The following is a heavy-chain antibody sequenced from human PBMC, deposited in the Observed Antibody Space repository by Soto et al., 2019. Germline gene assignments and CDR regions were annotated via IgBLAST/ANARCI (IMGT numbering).Heavy chain of an antibody. D-gene: IGHD2-2*02. CDR2: IYYSGST. CDR1: GGSISSGDYY. V-gene: IGHV4-30-4*01. Sequence: SETLSLTCTVSGGSISSGDYYWSWIRQPPGKGLEWIGYIYYSGSTYYNPSLKSRVTISVDTSKNQFSLKLSSVTAADTAVYYCARDLWHCSSTSCYTNAFDIWGQGTMGTVSS. CDR3: ARDLWHCSSTSCYTNAFDI. J-gene: IGHJ3*02.